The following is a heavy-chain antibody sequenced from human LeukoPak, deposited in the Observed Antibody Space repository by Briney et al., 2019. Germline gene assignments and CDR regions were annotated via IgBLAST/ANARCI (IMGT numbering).Heavy chain of an antibody. CDR3: ARSDDSSGYYYHYYYYMDV. D-gene: IGHD3-22*01. Sequence: PSETLSLTXTVSGGSISSYYWSWIRQPPGKGLEWIGYIYYSGSTNYNPSLKSRVTISVDTSKNQFSLKLSSVTAADTAVYYCARSDDSSGYYYHYYYYMDVWGKGTTVTVSS. CDR1: GGSISSYY. J-gene: IGHJ6*03. V-gene: IGHV4-59*01. CDR2: IYYSGST.